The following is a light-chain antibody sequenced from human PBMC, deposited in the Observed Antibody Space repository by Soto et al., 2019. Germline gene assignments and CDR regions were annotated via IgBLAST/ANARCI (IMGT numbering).Light chain of an antibody. Sequence: EIVMTQSPATLSVSPGERATLSCRASQSVSSNLAWYQQKPSQAPRLLISGASTRATGIPARFSGSGSATDFTLTISSLQSEDFAVYYCQQYNNSPLTFRGGTKVEIK. CDR2: GAS. CDR3: QQYNNSPLT. J-gene: IGKJ4*01. V-gene: IGKV3-15*01. CDR1: QSVSSN.